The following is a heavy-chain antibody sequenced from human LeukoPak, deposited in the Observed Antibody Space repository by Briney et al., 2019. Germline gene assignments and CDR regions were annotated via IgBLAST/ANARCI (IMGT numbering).Heavy chain of an antibody. V-gene: IGHV4-4*07. CDR2: IHSSGSS. J-gene: IGHJ4*02. D-gene: IGHD5-24*01. Sequence: SETLSLTCTVSGDSISTYYWSWIWQPAGKGLEWLGRIHSSGSSNYNPSLKSRVTISVDTSKNQFSLKLRSVTAADTAVYYCARHGQRWLQPAYYFDYWGQGTLVTVSS. CDR1: GDSISTYY. CDR3: ARHGQRWLQPAYYFDY.